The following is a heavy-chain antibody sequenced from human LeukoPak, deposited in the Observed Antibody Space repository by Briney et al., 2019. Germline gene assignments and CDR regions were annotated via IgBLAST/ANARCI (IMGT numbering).Heavy chain of an antibody. J-gene: IGHJ4*02. CDR1: GFTFTNYA. CDR3: ARGRWTSHQLTYYFDY. CDR2: INAGNGNT. Sequence: ASVKVSCNASGFTFTNYAILWVRQAPGQRLEGMGWINAGNGNTKYSQKFQGRVIITRDTSASTAYMELSSLRSEDTAVYYCARGRWTSHQLTYYFDYWGQGTLVTVSS. D-gene: IGHD2-2*01. V-gene: IGHV1-3*01.